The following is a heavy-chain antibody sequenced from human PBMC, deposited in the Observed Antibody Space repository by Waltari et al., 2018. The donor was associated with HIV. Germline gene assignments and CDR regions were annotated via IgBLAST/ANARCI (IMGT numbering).Heavy chain of an antibody. V-gene: IGHV3-49*03. CDR2: IRSKAYGGTT. Sequence: EVQLVESGGGLVQPGRSLRLSCTASGFTFGDYAMSWFRQAPGKGLEWVGFIRSKAYGGTTEYAASVKGRFTISRDDSKSIAYLQMNSLKTEDTAVYYCTRAATPTDYDSSGYYDGYWGQGTLVTVSS. D-gene: IGHD3-22*01. J-gene: IGHJ4*02. CDR3: TRAATPTDYDSSGYYDGY. CDR1: GFTFGDYA.